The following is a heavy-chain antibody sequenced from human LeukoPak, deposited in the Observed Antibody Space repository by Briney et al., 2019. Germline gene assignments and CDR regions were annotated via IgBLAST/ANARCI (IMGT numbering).Heavy chain of an antibody. D-gene: IGHD6-19*01. Sequence: GGSLRLSCAASGFTFNRDWTAWVSQAPGKGLEWVANIKEDGSEKNYVDSVKGRFTISRDNAENSVYLQMNDLRAEDTGVYYCATKEPSTSGWSYWGQGTLVAVSS. CDR2: IKEDGSEK. CDR1: GFTFNRDW. J-gene: IGHJ4*02. CDR3: ATKEPSTSGWSY. V-gene: IGHV3-7*01.